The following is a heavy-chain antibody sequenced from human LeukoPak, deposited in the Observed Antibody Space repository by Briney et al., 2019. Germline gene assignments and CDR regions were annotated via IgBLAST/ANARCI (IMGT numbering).Heavy chain of an antibody. D-gene: IGHD3-22*01. J-gene: IGHJ3*02. V-gene: IGHV4-38-2*01. CDR3: ARPNTMIAGAYAFDI. CDR2: IYHSGST. CDR1: GYSISSGYY. Sequence: PSETLSLTCAVSGYSISSGYYWGWVRQPPGKGLEWIGSIYHSGSTYYNPSLKSRVTISVDTSKNQFSLKLSSVTAADTAVYYCARPNTMIAGAYAFDIWGQGTMVTVSS.